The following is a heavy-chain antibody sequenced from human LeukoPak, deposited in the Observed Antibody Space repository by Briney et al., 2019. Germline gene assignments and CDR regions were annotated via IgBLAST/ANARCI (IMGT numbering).Heavy chain of an antibody. CDR3: ARGMRIVSKRGDWFDP. CDR2: INPNSGGT. CDR1: GYTFTGYY. D-gene: IGHD2/OR15-2a*01. J-gene: IGHJ5*02. V-gene: IGHV1-2*02. Sequence: ASVKVSCKASGYTFTGYYMHWVRQAPGQGLEWMGWINPNSGGTNYAQKFQGRVTMTRDTSISTAYMELSRLRSDDTAVYYCARGMRIVSKRGDWFDPWGQGTLVTVSS.